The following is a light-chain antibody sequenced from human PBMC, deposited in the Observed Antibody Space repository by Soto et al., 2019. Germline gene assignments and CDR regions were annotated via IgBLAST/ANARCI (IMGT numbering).Light chain of an antibody. CDR1: SSDVGSYNL. CDR2: EDS. J-gene: IGLJ2*01. Sequence: QAVLTQPASVYGSPGQSITISCTGTSSDVGSYNLVSWYQQHPGKAPKLMIYEDSKRPSGVSNRFSGSKSGNTASLTISGLQAEDEADYYCCTYAGSSTFVVFGGGTKLAVL. CDR3: CTYAGSSTFVV. V-gene: IGLV2-23*02.